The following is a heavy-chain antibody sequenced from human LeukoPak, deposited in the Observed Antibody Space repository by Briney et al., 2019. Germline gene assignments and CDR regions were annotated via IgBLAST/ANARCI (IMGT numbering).Heavy chain of an antibody. Sequence: GESLKISCEASGYSFTTYWIGWVRQMPGKGLGWMGSNYPGDSATRYSPPFQGQVTISADNAINTAYPQWSSLKASDTAMYYCARQHGSGSYYSRALDYWGQGTLVTVSS. CDR3: ARQHGSGSYYSRALDY. D-gene: IGHD3-10*01. CDR1: GYSFTTYW. V-gene: IGHV5-51*01. J-gene: IGHJ4*02. CDR2: NYPGDSAT.